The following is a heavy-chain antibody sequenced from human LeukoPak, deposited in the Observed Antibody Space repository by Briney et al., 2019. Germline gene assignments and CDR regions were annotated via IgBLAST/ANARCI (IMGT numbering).Heavy chain of an antibody. CDR2: IYSGGDT. CDR1: GFTVSNSF. Sequence: GGSLRLSCAASGFTVSNSFMTWVRQAPGKGLEWVSVIYSGGDTYYTDSVKGRFTISRDNSKNTLFLQMNSLRANDTAIYYCAKTGGPWDWGQGTLVTVSS. V-gene: IGHV3-53*01. CDR3: AKTGGPWD. D-gene: IGHD7-27*01. J-gene: IGHJ4*02.